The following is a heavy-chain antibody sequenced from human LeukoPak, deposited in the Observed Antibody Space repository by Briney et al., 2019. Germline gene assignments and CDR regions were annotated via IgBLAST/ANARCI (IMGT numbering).Heavy chain of an antibody. J-gene: IGHJ4*02. CDR2: IIPIFGTA. D-gene: IGHD4-17*01. Sequence: ASVKVSCKASGNTFSNFAISWVRQAPGQGLEWMGGIIPIFGTANYAQKFQGRVTITADKSTRTAYMELSSLRSGDTAMYYCARGRTTVTHFDYWGQGTLVTVSS. CDR1: GNTFSNFA. V-gene: IGHV1-69*06. CDR3: ARGRTTVTHFDY.